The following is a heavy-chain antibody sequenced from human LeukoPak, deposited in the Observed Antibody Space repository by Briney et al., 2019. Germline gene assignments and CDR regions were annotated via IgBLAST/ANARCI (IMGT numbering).Heavy chain of an antibody. CDR3: ARHRSSWLIDY. CDR1: GFTFNTYA. V-gene: IGHV3-23*01. CDR2: ISDSGGNT. D-gene: IGHD6-6*01. J-gene: IGHJ4*02. Sequence: GGSLRLSCAASGFTFNTYAMSWVRQAPWERLQWVSGISDSGGNTYYADSVRGRFTISRDSSKNTLYLQMNSLRAEDTAVYYCARHRSSWLIDYWGQGTLVTVSS.